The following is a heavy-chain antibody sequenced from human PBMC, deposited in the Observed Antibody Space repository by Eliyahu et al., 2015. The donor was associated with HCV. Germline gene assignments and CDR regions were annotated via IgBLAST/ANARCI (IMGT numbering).Heavy chain of an antibody. CDR2: IDPSDSTS. D-gene: IGHD2-21*01. Sequence: PGKGLEWMAIIDPSDSTSRYATAFQGQVTISADKSINTAYLQWSSLKASDTAMYYCATTPYHCDVIACPYFWGQGTLVTVTS. V-gene: IGHV5-51*01. J-gene: IGHJ4*02. CDR3: ATTPYHCDVIACPYF.